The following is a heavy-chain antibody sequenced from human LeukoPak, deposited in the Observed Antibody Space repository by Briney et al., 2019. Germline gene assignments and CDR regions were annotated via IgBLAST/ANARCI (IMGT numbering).Heavy chain of an antibody. D-gene: IGHD2-15*01. CDR1: GGSISSYY. Sequence: PSETLSLTCTVSGGSISSYYWSWIRQPPGKGLGWIGYIYYSGSTNYNPSLKSRVTISVDTSKNQFSLKLSSVTAADTAVYYCARHAARVLSGTYYFDYWGQGTLVTVSS. CDR3: ARHAARVLSGTYYFDY. J-gene: IGHJ4*02. CDR2: IYYSGST. V-gene: IGHV4-59*08.